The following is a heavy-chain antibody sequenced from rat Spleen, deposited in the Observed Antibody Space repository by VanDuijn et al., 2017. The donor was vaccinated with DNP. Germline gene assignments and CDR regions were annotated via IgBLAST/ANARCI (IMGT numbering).Heavy chain of an antibody. CDR3: VRSYSTGIKGYYFDY. CDR1: GYSITSNY. CDR2: INSAGST. D-gene: IGHD1-9*01. J-gene: IGHJ2*01. Sequence: EVQLQESGPGLVKPSQSLSLTCSVTGYSITSNYWGWIRKFPGNKLDWMGYINSAGSTNYNPSLKSRISITRDTSKNQFFLQVNSVTTEDTATYYCVRSYSTGIKGYYFDYWGQGVMVTVSS. V-gene: IGHV3-3*01.